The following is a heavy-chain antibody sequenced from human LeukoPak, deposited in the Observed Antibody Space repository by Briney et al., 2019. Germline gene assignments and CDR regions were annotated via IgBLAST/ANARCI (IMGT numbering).Heavy chain of an antibody. D-gene: IGHD2-8*01. CDR1: GGSFSGYC. J-gene: IGHJ1*01. V-gene: IGHV4-34*01. Sequence: SETLSLTCAVYGGSFSGYCWSWIRQPPGKGLEWIGEINHSGSTNYNPSLKSRVTISVDTSKNQFSLKLSSVTAADTAVYYCASGEGNVYAHFWAQGTLVTVSS. CDR3: ASGEGNVYAHF. CDR2: INHSGST.